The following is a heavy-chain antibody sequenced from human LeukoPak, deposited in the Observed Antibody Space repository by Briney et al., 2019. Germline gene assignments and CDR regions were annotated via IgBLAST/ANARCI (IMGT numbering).Heavy chain of an antibody. CDR3: ARGSQDSSGYSDY. Sequence: ASVKVSCKASGGTFSSYAISWVRQAPGQGLEWTGRIIPIFGIANYAQKFQGRVTITADKSTSTAYMELSSLRSEDTAVYYCARGSQDSSGYSDYWGQGTLVTVSS. CDR2: IIPIFGIA. V-gene: IGHV1-69*04. J-gene: IGHJ4*02. D-gene: IGHD3-22*01. CDR1: GGTFSSYA.